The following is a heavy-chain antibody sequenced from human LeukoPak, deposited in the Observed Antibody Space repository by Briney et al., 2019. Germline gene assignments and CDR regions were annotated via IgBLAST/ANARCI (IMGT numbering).Heavy chain of an antibody. J-gene: IGHJ4*02. V-gene: IGHV1-2*04. CDR3: ARGLSGSYDAYFDY. D-gene: IGHD3-10*01. CDR1: GYTFTGYY. Sequence: GASVKVSCKASGYTFTGYYMHWVRQAPGQGLEWMGWINPNSGGTNYAQKFQGWVTMTRDTSISTAYMELSRLRSDDTAVYYCARGLSGSYDAYFDYWGQGTLVTVSS. CDR2: INPNSGGT.